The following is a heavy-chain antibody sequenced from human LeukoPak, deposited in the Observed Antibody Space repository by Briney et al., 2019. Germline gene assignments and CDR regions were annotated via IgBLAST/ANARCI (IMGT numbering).Heavy chain of an antibody. J-gene: IGHJ1*01. CDR2: RQYFRDK. D-gene: IGHD1-20*01. CDR3: ARPLTIAGPWNFQN. Sequence: RQYFRDKYSVDSVSGRFPISRDNADNSLFLEMNSLREEDTAVYYCARPLTIAGPWNFQNWGQGTLVTVSS. V-gene: IGHV3-7*01.